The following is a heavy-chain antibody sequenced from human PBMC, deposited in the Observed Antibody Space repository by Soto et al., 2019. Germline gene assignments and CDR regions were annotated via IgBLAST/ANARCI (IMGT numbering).Heavy chain of an antibody. Sequence: HPGGSLRLSCAASGFTFSSYGMHWVRQAPGKGLEWVAVIWYDGSNKYYADSVKGRFTISRDNSKNTLYLQMNSLRAEDTAVYYCARERAPGVFDYWGQGTLVTVSS. J-gene: IGHJ4*02. CDR1: GFTFSSYG. CDR3: ARERAPGVFDY. V-gene: IGHV3-33*01. CDR2: IWYDGSNK.